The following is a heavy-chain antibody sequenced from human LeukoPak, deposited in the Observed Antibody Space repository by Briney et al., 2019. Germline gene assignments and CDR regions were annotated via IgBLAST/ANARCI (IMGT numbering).Heavy chain of an antibody. CDR1: GDSISSGGYY. CDR3: ARLNSYYYYMDV. Sequence: KPSETLSLTCSVSGDSISSGGYYWGCIRQPPGKGLECIAYIYYSGSTYYNPSLKSRVTITVDTSKNQFSLRLSSVTAADTAVYYCARLNSYYYYMDVWGKGTTVTVSS. J-gene: IGHJ6*03. CDR2: IYYSGST. V-gene: IGHV4-30-4*08.